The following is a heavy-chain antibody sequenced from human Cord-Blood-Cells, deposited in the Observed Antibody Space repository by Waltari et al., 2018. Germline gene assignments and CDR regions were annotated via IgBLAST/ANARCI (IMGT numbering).Heavy chain of an antibody. D-gene: IGHD1-26*01. CDR3: ARTVYSGSSFDY. J-gene: IGHJ4*02. CDR1: GGSFSGYY. V-gene: IGHV4-34*01. CDR2: INHSGST. Sequence: QVQLQQWGAGLLKPSETLSLTCAVYGGSFSGYYTSWIRQPPGKGLEWIGEINHSGSTNYHPSLNSRVTISVDTSKNQFSLKLSSVTAAYTAVYYCARTVYSGSSFDYWGQGTLVTVSS.